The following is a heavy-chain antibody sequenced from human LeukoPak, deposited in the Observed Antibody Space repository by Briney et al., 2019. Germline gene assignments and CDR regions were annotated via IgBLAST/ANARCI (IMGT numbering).Heavy chain of an antibody. CDR1: GGSISTSDNY. D-gene: IGHD4-23*01. V-gene: IGHV4-39*01. J-gene: IGHJ3*02. CDR3: ARHPPFGGNRVLPFDI. CDR2: IYYSGST. Sequence: SETLSLTCIVSGGSISTSDNYWGWIRQPPGKGLEWIGSIYYSGSTYYNPSLKSRVTISVDTSKNQFSLKLSSVTAADTAVYYCARHPPFGGNRVLPFDIWGQGTMVTVSA.